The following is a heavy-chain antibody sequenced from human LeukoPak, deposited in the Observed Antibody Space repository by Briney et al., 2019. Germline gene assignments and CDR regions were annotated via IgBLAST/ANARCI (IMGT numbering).Heavy chain of an antibody. Sequence: PGRSLRLSCAASGFTFDDYAMHWVRQAPGKGLEGVSGISWNSGSIGYADSVKGRFTISRDNAKNSLYLQMNSLRAEDTALYYCAKSSRRGSSGYYYCFDYWGQGTLVTVSS. CDR3: AKSSRRGSSGYYYCFDY. V-gene: IGHV3-9*01. CDR1: GFTFDDYA. J-gene: IGHJ4*02. D-gene: IGHD3-22*01. CDR2: ISWNSGSI.